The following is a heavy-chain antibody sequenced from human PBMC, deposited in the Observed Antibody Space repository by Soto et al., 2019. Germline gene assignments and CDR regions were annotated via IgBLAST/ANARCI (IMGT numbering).Heavy chain of an antibody. V-gene: IGHV3-23*01. CDR3: AKSNGNYWTHYFFDY. D-gene: IGHD2-8*01. Sequence: EVQLSESGGDLVQPGGSLRLSCAASGFTFVAYSLSWVRLAPGKGLEWVSGISGSGYSTYYGDSVRGRFTISRDNSWSTLFLQMDSLRAEDTAVYYCAKSNGNYWTHYFFDYWGQGTLVTVSP. J-gene: IGHJ4*02. CDR2: ISGSGYST. CDR1: GFTFVAYS.